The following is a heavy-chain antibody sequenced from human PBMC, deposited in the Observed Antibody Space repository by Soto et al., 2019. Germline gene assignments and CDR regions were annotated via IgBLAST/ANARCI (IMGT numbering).Heavy chain of an antibody. V-gene: IGHV4-59*01. CDR3: ARVVKGDTAMVN. D-gene: IGHD5-18*01. CDR1: GGSISSYY. J-gene: IGHJ4*02. CDR2: IYYSGST. Sequence: PSETLSLTCTVSGGSISSYYWSWIRQPPGKGLEWIGYIYYSGSTNYNPSLKSRVTISVDTSKNQFSLKLSSVTAADTAVYYCARVVKGDTAMVNWGQGTLVTVSS.